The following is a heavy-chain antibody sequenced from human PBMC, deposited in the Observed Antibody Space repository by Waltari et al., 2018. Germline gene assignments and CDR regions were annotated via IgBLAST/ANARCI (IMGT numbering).Heavy chain of an antibody. V-gene: IGHV3-66*04. D-gene: IGHD5-12*01. CDR2: INSNGGT. J-gene: IGHJ6*02. Sequence: EVRLVESGGGLVQPGRSLRLSWSASGFTVTSNYMSWVRQAPGKGLEWVSLINSNGGTYYADSVKDRFTISRDNSKNTLGLQMNSLRAEDTAVYYCVRHVSGYTRATFDVWGQGTTVTVSS. CDR1: GFTVTSNY. CDR3: VRHVSGYTRATFDV.